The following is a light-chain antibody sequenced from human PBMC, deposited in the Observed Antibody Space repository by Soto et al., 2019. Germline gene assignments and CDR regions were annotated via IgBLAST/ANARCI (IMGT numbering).Light chain of an antibody. CDR1: QSVSSSY. CDR2: GAS. Sequence: EIVLTQSPGTLSLSPGERATLSCRASQSVSSSYLAWYQQKPGQAPRLLIYGASSRATGIPDRFSGSASGTDFTLTITEVESQDFAFYYCQQYNNWPPCTFGQGTKLEIK. J-gene: IGKJ2*02. V-gene: IGKV3-20*01. CDR3: QQYNNWPPCT.